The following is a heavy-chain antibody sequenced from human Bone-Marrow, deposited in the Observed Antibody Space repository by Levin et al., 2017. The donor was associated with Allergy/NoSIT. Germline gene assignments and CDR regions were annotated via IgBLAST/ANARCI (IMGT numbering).Heavy chain of an antibody. Sequence: PSETLSLTCTVSGGSISSSSYYWGWIRQPPGKGLEWIGSIYYSGSTYYNPSLKSRVTISVDTSKNQFSLKLSSVTAADTAVYYCARGLVEAVAVPFDYWGQGTLVTVSS. CDR2: IYYSGST. CDR3: ARGLVEAVAVPFDY. D-gene: IGHD6-19*01. J-gene: IGHJ4*02. V-gene: IGHV4-39*07. CDR1: GGSISSSSYY.